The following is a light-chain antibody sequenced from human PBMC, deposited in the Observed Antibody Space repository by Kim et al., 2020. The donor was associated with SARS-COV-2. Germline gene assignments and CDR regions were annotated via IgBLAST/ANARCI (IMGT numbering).Light chain of an antibody. J-gene: IGLJ3*02. CDR1: SLRSYY. CDR3: NSRDSSGNHWV. Sequence: ALGQTVRITCQGDSLRSYYASWYQQKPGHAPVLVIYGKNNRPSGIPDRFSGSSSGNTASLTITGAQAEDEADYYCNSRDSSGNHWVFGGGTQLTVL. CDR2: GKN. V-gene: IGLV3-19*01.